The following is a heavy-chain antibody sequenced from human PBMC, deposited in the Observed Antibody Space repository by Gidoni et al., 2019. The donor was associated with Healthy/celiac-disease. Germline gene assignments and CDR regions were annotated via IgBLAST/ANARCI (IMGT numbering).Heavy chain of an antibody. Sequence: EVQLVESGGGLVQPGGSLSLSCAASGFTFSSYSMNWVRQAPGKGLEWVSYISSSSSTTYYADSVKGRFTISRDNAKNSLYLQMNSLRDEDTAVYYCARDPAVVVVAATHFDYWGQGTLVTVSS. V-gene: IGHV3-48*02. CDR3: ARDPAVVVVAATHFDY. CDR1: GFTFSSYS. D-gene: IGHD2-15*01. J-gene: IGHJ4*02. CDR2: ISSSSSTT.